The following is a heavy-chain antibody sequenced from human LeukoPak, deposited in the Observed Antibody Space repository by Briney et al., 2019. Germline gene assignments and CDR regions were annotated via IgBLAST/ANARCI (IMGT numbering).Heavy chain of an antibody. CDR3: ARGHYGLDV. CDR1: GFTFRDWW. V-gene: IGHV3-7*01. CDR2: INPDGSDQ. Sequence: GGSLRHSCPASGFTFRDWWMSWVRQAPGKGLEWVAYINPDGSDQYYVDSVRGRFTVSRDNAKNSLYLQINSLRAEDTAVYYCARGHYGLDVWGQGTTVTVSS. J-gene: IGHJ6*02.